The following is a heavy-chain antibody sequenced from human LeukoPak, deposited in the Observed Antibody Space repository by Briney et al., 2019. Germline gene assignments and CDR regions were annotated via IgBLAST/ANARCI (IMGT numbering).Heavy chain of an antibody. D-gene: IGHD3-22*01. CDR1: GYTFTGYY. CDR2: IYPNSGGT. CDR3: ARSPMIVVVAALGP. V-gene: IGHV1-2*02. Sequence: ASVKVSCKASGYTFTGYYMHWVRQAPGQGLEWMGWIYPNSGGTNYAQKFQGRVTVTRDTSISTAYMELSRLRSDDTAVYYCARSPMIVVVAALGPWGQGTLVTVSS. J-gene: IGHJ5*02.